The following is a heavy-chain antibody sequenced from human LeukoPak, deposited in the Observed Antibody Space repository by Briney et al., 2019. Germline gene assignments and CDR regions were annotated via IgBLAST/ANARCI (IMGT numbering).Heavy chain of an antibody. CDR2: ISGSGGST. Sequence: PGGALRLSCAASGFTVSSYAMSWVRQAPGKGREGVSAISGSGGSTYYADSVKGRFTISRDNSKNTLYLQMNSLRAEDTAVYYCAKAYGDYGGGFDYWGQGTLVTVSS. CDR3: AKAYGDYGGGFDY. D-gene: IGHD4-17*01. V-gene: IGHV3-23*01. CDR1: GFTVSSYA. J-gene: IGHJ4*02.